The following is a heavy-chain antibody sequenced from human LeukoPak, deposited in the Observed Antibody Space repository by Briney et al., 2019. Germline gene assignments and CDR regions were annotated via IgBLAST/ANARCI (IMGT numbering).Heavy chain of an antibody. Sequence: SETLSLTCTVSGGSISSYYWSWIRQPAGKGLEWIGRIYTSGSTNYNPSLKSRVTMSVDTSKNQFSLKLSSVTAADTAVYYCARDGYSSGWHYYYGMDVWGQGTTVTVSS. CDR1: GGSISSYY. V-gene: IGHV4-4*07. D-gene: IGHD6-19*01. CDR2: IYTSGST. J-gene: IGHJ6*02. CDR3: ARDGYSSGWHYYYGMDV.